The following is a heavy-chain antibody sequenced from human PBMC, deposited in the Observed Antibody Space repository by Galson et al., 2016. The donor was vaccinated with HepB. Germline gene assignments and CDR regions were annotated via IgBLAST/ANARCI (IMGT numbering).Heavy chain of an antibody. CDR2: ISGSGSHT. J-gene: IGHJ4*02. Sequence: SLRLSCAASGFTFNNFAMSWVRQAPGKGLEWVSAISGSGSHTYYADSVKGRFTISRDNSKNTLDLQMNSLTDEDTAVYYCARWWGSYYLDNWGQGTLVTVSS. CDR1: GFTFNNFA. CDR3: ARWWGSYYLDN. D-gene: IGHD2-21*01. V-gene: IGHV3-23*01.